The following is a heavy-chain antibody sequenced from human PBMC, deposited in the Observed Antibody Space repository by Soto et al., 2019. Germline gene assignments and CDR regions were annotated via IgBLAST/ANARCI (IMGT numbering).Heavy chain of an antibody. CDR1: AVTFPHYT. J-gene: IGHJ5*02. D-gene: IGHD7-27*01. V-gene: IGHV1-69*13. CDR3: ACNWGNSLKNWLDT. Sequence: SVKVSCKSSAVTFPHYTGRWVRQAPGQGLEWIGGIIPVLATATYAQKFQGRVSIIADESTNTVYMELRSLRSEDTAVYYCACNWGNSLKNWLDTWGQGTLVTVSS. CDR2: IIPVLATA.